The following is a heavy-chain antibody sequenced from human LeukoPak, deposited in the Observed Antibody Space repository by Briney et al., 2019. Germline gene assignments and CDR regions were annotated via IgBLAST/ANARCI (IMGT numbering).Heavy chain of an antibody. CDR2: INPNSGGT. Sequence: ASVKVSCKASGYTFTGYYMHWVRQAPGQGLEWMGWINPNSGGTNYAQKFQGRVTMARDTSISTAYMELSRLRSDDTAVYYCARGSFYDILTGYYFDYWGQGTLVTVSS. V-gene: IGHV1-2*02. CDR3: ARGSFYDILTGYYFDY. CDR1: GYTFTGYY. J-gene: IGHJ4*02. D-gene: IGHD3-9*01.